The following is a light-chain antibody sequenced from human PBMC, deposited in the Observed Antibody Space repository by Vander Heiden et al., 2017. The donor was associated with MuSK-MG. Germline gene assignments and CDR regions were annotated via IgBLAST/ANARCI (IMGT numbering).Light chain of an antibody. CDR2: DAT. CDR3: QQRSNWPLT. V-gene: IGKV3-11*01. CDR1: QSVNGY. Sequence: EIVLTQSPATLSLSPGERATLSCRASQSVNGYIGWYQQKPGQAPRLLIFDATNRLTGIPARFSGSGSGTEYTLTINSLEPEDFAVYYCQQRSNWPLTFGGGTKVEIK. J-gene: IGKJ4*01.